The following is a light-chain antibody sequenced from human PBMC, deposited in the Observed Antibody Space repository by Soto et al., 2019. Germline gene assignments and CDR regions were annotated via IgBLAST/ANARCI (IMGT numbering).Light chain of an antibody. CDR2: GAS. CDR3: QQYGGSPLYT. V-gene: IGKV3-20*01. Sequence: DIVLTQSPGTLSLSPGEGATLSCRASQSVSSSHLAWYQQKPGQAPRLVIYGASSRATGIPDRFSGSGSGTDFTLTISRVEPEDFAVYYCQQYGGSPLYTFGQGTTLEIK. J-gene: IGKJ2*01. CDR1: QSVSSSH.